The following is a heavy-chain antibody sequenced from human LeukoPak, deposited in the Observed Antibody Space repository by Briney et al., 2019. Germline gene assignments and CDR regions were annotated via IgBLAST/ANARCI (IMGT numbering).Heavy chain of an antibody. CDR3: ARETELWFDY. CDR2: MNPNSGNT. D-gene: IGHD5-18*01. J-gene: IGHJ4*02. V-gene: IGHV1-8*03. CDR1: GYTFTSYD. Sequence: GASVKVSCKASGYTFTSYDINWVRQATGQGLEWMGWMNPNSGNTGYAQKFQGRVTITRNTSISTAYMELSSLRSDDKAVYYCARETELWFDYWGQGTLVTVSS.